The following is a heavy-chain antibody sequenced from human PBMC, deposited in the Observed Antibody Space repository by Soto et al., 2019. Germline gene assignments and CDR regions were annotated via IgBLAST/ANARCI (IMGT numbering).Heavy chain of an antibody. Sequence: GSLRLSCAASGSISTTTPLSWVRQAPGKGLEWVSTISGRVTNTYYADSVKGRFIISRDNLKNTVNLQMNGLGVEDTAIYYCATSFRYFDNWGQGTRVTVSS. CDR1: GSISTTTP. CDR2: ISGRVTNT. CDR3: ATSFRYFDN. J-gene: IGHJ4*02. V-gene: IGHV3-23*01.